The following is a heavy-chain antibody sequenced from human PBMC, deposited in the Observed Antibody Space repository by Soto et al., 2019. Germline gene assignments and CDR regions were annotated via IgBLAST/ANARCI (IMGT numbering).Heavy chain of an antibody. CDR3: ARGASTNCSYGRCFYFYEPNLDV. V-gene: IGHV1-2*04. D-gene: IGHD3-22*01. J-gene: IGHJ6*02. Sequence: ASVKGSCKASGYSITDYHIHWVRQAPGQGLEWLGRINPKSGGTSTAQKFQGWVTMTTDTSISTASMELTRLTSDDTAIYYCARGASTNCSYGRCFYFYEPNLDVGG. CDR1: GYSITDYH. CDR2: INPKSGGT.